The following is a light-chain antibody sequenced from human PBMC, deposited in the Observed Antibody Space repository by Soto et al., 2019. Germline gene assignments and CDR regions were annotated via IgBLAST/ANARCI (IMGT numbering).Light chain of an antibody. Sequence: EIVLTQSPVTLSLSPGDRATLSCRTSQSVGNYLAWYQQKPGRAPSLLIYDASKRATGIPARFSGSGSGTDFTLTISRLEPEDFAVYFCQVRDDWPTFGQGTKLDI. J-gene: IGKJ2*01. CDR2: DAS. CDR3: QVRDDWPT. V-gene: IGKV3-11*01. CDR1: QSVGNY.